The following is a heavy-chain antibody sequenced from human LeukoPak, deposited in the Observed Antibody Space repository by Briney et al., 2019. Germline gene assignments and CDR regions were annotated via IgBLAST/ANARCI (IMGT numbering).Heavy chain of an antibody. CDR1: GGSISSYY. D-gene: IGHD3-16*01. CDR2: IYYSGST. CDR3: ARVTTFGGDYYFDY. J-gene: IGHJ4*02. Sequence: SETLSLTCTVSGGSISSYYWSWIRQPPGKGLEWIGYIYYSGSTYYNPSLKSRVTISVDTSKNQFSLKLSSVTAADTAVYYCARVTTFGGDYYFDYWGQGTLVTVSS. V-gene: IGHV4-59*08.